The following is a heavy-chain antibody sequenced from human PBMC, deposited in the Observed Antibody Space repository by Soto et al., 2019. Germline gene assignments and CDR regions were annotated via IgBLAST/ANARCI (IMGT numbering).Heavy chain of an antibody. Sequence: GGSLRLSCSASGFTFSSYAMHWVRQAPGKGLEYVSAISSNGGSTYYADSVKGRFTISRDNSKNTLYLQMSSLRAEDTAVYYCVKEEDGSAGPWFDPWGQGTLVTVSS. CDR2: ISSNGGST. J-gene: IGHJ5*02. V-gene: IGHV3-64D*08. CDR1: GFTFSSYA. CDR3: VKEEDGSAGPWFDP. D-gene: IGHD2-15*01.